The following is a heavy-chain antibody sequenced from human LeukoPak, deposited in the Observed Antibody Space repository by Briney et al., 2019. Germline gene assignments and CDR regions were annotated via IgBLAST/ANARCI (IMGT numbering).Heavy chain of an antibody. CDR2: ISSSSSTI. J-gene: IGHJ3*02. V-gene: IGHV3-48*04. CDR3: ARDYYDTGGAFDI. D-gene: IGHD3-22*01. Sequence: GGSLRLSCAASGFTFSSYSMNWVRQAPGKGLEWVSYISSSSSTIYYADSVKGRFTISRDNAKNSLYLQMNSLRAEDTAVYYCARDYYDTGGAFDIWGQGTMDTVSS. CDR1: GFTFSSYS.